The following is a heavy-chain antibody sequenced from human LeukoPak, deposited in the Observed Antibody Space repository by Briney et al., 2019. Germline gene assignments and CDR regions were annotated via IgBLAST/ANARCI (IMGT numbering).Heavy chain of an antibody. D-gene: IGHD1-7*01. V-gene: IGHV3-21*01. J-gene: IGHJ4*02. CDR1: GFTFRSYA. Sequence: GGSLRLSCAASGFTFRSYAMSWVRQAPGKGLEWVSSISGGGSNTYYADSVKGRFTISRDNAKNSLYLQMNSLRAEDTAVYYCAKAHNWKYGSFDFWGQGTLVTVSS. CDR2: ISGGGSNT. CDR3: AKAHNWKYGSFDF.